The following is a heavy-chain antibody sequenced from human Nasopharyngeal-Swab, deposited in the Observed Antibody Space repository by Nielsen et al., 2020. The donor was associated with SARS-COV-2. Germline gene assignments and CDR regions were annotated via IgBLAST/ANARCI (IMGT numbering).Heavy chain of an antibody. V-gene: IGHV3-23*01. D-gene: IGHD2-2*01. CDR3: AKGGYCSSTSCKDFFDY. J-gene: IGHJ4*02. CDR2: ISGSGGST. Sequence: VRQAPGKGLEWVSGISGSGGSTSYADSVKSRFTISRDNSKNTLYVQMNSLRAEDTAVYYCAKGGYCSSTSCKDFFDYWGQGTLVTVSS.